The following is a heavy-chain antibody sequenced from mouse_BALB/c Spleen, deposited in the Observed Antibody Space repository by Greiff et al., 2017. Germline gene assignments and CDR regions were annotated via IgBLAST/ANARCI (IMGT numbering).Heavy chain of an antibody. CDR1: GYTFTDYN. V-gene: IGHV1S29*02. Sequence: EVQLQQSGPELVKPGASVKISCKASGYTFTDYNMHWVKQSHGKSLEWIGYIYPYNGGTGYNQKFKSKATLTVDNSSSTAYMELRSLTSEDSAVYYCARRYGSSHWYFDVWGAGTTVTVSS. CDR3: ARRYGSSHWYFDV. D-gene: IGHD1-1*01. CDR2: IYPYNGGT. J-gene: IGHJ1*01.